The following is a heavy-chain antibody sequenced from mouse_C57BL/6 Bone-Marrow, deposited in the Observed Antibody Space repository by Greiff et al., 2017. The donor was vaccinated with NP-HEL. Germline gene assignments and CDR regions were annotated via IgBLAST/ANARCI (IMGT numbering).Heavy chain of an antibody. CDR3: ARNCLGYGSSYVLYFDV. V-gene: IGHV2-2*01. CDR1: GFSLTSYG. J-gene: IGHJ1*03. CDR2: IWSGGST. Sequence: VQLKESGPGLVQPSQSLSITCTVSGFSLTSYGVNWVRQSPGKGLEWLGVIWSGGSTDSNAAFISRLSISKDNYKSQVYFKMNRLQAYDTAIYYCARNCLGYGSSYVLYFDVWGTGTTVTVSS. D-gene: IGHD1-1*01.